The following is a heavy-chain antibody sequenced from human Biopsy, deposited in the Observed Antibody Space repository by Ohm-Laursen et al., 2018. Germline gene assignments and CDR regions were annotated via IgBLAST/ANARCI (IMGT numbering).Heavy chain of an antibody. CDR1: GFTFSIYW. CDR2: ISWDGRTR. CDR3: ARAFRGQYFYYYYGMDV. D-gene: IGHD3-9*01. Sequence: GSLRLSCAASGFTFSIYWMHRVRHAPGKGLEWVSLISWDGRTRYYADSVKGRFTISRDNSKNSLYLQMNSLRLEDTALYFCARAFRGQYFYYYYGMDVWGQGTTVTVSS. J-gene: IGHJ6*02. V-gene: IGHV3-43D*04.